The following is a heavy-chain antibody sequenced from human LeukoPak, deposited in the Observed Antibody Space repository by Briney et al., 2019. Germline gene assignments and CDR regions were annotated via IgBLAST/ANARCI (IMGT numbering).Heavy chain of an antibody. V-gene: IGHV3-23*01. Sequence: GGSLRLYCAASGFTFSSYAMSWVRQAPGKGLEWVSAISGSVGSTYYADSVKGRFTISRDNSKNTLYLQMNSLRAEDKAVYYCARSNSIVVVPAAMSWGQGTLVTVSS. CDR3: ARSNSIVVVPAAMS. D-gene: IGHD2-2*01. CDR2: ISGSVGST. J-gene: IGHJ5*02. CDR1: GFTFSSYA.